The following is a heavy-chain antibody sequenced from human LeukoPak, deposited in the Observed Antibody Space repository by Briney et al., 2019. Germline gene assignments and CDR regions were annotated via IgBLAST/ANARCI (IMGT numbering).Heavy chain of an antibody. CDR2: VNPKSGKT. Sequence: ASVKVSCKASGCTFTSSDINWVRQAPGQGLEWMGWVNPKSGKTGSARKFQGRVAMTKNISISTAYIEVSSLAYEDTATYYCARGRPGLASAGTYDFWGQGTLITVSS. D-gene: IGHD6-13*01. J-gene: IGHJ4*02. CDR3: ARGRPGLASAGTYDF. V-gene: IGHV1-8*01. CDR1: GCTFTSSD.